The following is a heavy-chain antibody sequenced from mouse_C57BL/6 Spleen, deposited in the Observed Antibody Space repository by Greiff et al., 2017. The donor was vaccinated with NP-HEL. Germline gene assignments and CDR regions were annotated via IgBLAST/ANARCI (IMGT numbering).Heavy chain of an antibody. CDR3: ARSDYYGSGFDY. D-gene: IGHD1-1*01. CDR1: GYAFSSSW. V-gene: IGHV1-82*01. J-gene: IGHJ2*01. Sequence: ESGPELVKPGASVKISCKASGYAFSSSWMNWVKQRPGKGLEWIGRIYPGDGDTNYNGKFKGKATLTADKSSSTAYMQLSSLTSEDSAVYFCARSDYYGSGFDYWGQGTTLTVSS. CDR2: IYPGDGDT.